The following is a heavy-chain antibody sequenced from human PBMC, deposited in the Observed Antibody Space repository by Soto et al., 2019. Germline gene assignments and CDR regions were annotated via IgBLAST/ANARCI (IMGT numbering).Heavy chain of an antibody. D-gene: IGHD5-18*01. CDR1: GGTFSSYA. CDR2: IIPIFGTA. V-gene: IGHV1-69*13. CDR3: ATQIDTVMVFRD. J-gene: IGHJ4*02. Sequence: GASVKVSCKASGGTFSSYAISWVRQAPGQGLEWMGGIIPIFGTANYAQKFQGRVTITADESTSTAYMELRSLRSDDTAVYYCATQIDTVMVFRDWGQGTLVTVSS.